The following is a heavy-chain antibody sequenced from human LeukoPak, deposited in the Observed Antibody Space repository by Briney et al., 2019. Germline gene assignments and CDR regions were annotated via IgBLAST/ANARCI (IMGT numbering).Heavy chain of an antibody. CDR2: IDYSGST. D-gene: IGHD6-13*01. Sequence: SETLSLTCTVSSGSISSNNHFWGWIRQPQGKGLEWIGNIDYSGSTDYNPSLKSRVSISVDTSKKQFYLKPTSVTAADTAVYYCAREESRSWKFDYWGQGTLVTVSS. V-gene: IGHV4-39*07. CDR1: SGSISSNNHF. J-gene: IGHJ4*02. CDR3: AREESRSWKFDY.